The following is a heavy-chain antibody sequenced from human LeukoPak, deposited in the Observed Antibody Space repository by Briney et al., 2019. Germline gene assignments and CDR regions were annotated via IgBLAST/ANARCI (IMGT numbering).Heavy chain of an antibody. Sequence: GGSLRLSCAASGFTFSSYGMHWVRQAPGKGLEWVAFIRYDGSNKYYADSVKGRFTISRDNSKNTLYLQMNSLRAEDTAVYYCAKGRGAAAGDAFDIWGQGTMVTVSS. D-gene: IGHD6-13*01. CDR2: IRYDGSNK. J-gene: IGHJ3*02. CDR3: AKGRGAAAGDAFDI. V-gene: IGHV3-30*02. CDR1: GFTFSSYG.